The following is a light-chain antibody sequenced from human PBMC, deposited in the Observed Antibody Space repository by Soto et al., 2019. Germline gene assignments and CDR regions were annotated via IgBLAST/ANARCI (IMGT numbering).Light chain of an antibody. J-gene: IGKJ5*01. V-gene: IGKV3-11*01. Sequence: EIVLTQSPATLSLSPGERATLSCRASQSVSSYFAWYQQKPGQAPRLLIYDASKSATGIPARFSGSGYGTDFTLTISSLEPEYFAVYSCQQRSNWPITFGQGTRLEIK. CDR1: QSVSSY. CDR2: DAS. CDR3: QQRSNWPIT.